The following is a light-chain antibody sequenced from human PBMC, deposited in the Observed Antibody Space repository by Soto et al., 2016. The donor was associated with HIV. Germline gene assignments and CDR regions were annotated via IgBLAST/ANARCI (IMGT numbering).Light chain of an antibody. Sequence: SYELTQPSSVSVSPGQTARITCSGDVLAKKYARWFQQKPGLAPVLVIYKDSERPSGIPERFSGSSSGTTVTLTISGAQVEDEADYYCYSAADNNLGVFGTGTKVTVL. CDR1: VLAKKY. CDR3: YSAADNNLGV. J-gene: IGLJ1*01. CDR2: KDS. V-gene: IGLV3-27*01.